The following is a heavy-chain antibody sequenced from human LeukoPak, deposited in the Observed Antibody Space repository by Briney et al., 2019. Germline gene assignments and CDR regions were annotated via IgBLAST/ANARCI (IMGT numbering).Heavy chain of an antibody. V-gene: IGHV4-59*01. CDR2: IYYSGTT. CDR1: GGSISRYY. D-gene: IGHD7-27*01. Sequence: SETLSLTCTVSGGSISRYYWSWIRQPPGKRLEWIGSIYYSGTTNYNPSLKSRVTISTDTSKNQLSLKLSSVTAADTAVYYCARFSPRAMGNFLDFWGQGTLVTVSS. J-gene: IGHJ4*02. CDR3: ARFSPRAMGNFLDF.